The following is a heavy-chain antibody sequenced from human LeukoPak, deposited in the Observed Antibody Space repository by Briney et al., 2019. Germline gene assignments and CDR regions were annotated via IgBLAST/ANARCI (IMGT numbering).Heavy chain of an antibody. J-gene: IGHJ4*02. CDR1: GFTFSIYT. CDR3: AKGKQYLEWLPDS. D-gene: IGHD3-3*01. CDR2: ITSSSSSM. V-gene: IGHV3-21*04. Sequence: GGSLRLSCVASGFTFSIYTMSWVRQAPGKGLEWVSSITSSSSSMYSADSVKGRLTISRDNAKNSLYLQMNSLRAEDTAVYYCAKGKQYLEWLPDSWGQGTLVTVSS.